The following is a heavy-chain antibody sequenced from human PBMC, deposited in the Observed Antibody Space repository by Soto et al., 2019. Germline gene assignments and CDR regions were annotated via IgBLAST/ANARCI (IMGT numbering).Heavy chain of an antibody. J-gene: IGHJ5*02. D-gene: IGHD2-8*01. CDR3: ARTVMSGPPLS. V-gene: IGHV4-34*01. Sequence: SETLSLTCAVYGGSFSGYYWSWIRQPPGKGLEWIGEINHSGSTNYNPSLKSRVTISVDTSKNQFSLKLSSVTAADTAVYYCARTVMSGPPLSWGQGTLVTVSS. CDR2: INHSGST. CDR1: GGSFSGYY.